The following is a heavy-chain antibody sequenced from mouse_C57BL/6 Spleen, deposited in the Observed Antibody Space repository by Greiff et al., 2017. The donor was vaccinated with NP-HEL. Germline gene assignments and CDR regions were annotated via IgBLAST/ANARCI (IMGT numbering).Heavy chain of an antibody. CDR1: GFTFSDYY. CDR3: ARGPYYYGSSYLYAMDY. V-gene: IGHV5-12*01. CDR2: ISNGGGST. Sequence: DVKLVESGGGLVQPGGSLKLSCAASGFTFSDYYMYWVRQTPEKRLEWVAYISNGGGSTYYPDTVKGRFTISRDNAKNTLYLQMSRLKSEDTAMYYCARGPYYYGSSYLYAMDYWGQGTSVTVSS. J-gene: IGHJ4*01. D-gene: IGHD1-1*01.